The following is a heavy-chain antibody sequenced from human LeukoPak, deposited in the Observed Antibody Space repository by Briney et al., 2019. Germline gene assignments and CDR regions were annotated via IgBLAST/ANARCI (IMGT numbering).Heavy chain of an antibody. D-gene: IGHD6-13*01. CDR3: ARDKGNSITWSVSFYYSMDV. Sequence: ASVKVSCKASGYTFTMFFMHWVRQAPGQGLEWVGVINPSGGSATFAQKFQGRVTMTRDTSTSTVYMEVSSLRSDDTALYYCARDKGNSITWSVSFYYSMDVWGQGTTVTVSS. CDR1: GYTFTMFF. V-gene: IGHV1-46*01. CDR2: INPSGGSA. J-gene: IGHJ6*02.